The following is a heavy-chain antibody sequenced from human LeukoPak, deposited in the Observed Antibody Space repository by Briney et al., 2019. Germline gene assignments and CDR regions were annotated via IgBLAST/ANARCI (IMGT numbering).Heavy chain of an antibody. J-gene: IGHJ4*02. CDR3: ARHDSELGSSSWYYFDY. Sequence: SETLSLTCTVSGGSISSSSYYWGWIRQPPGKGLEWIGSIYYSGSTYYNPSLKSRVTISVDTSKNQFSLKLSSVTAADTAVYYCARHDSELGSSSWYYFDYWGQGTLVTVSS. V-gene: IGHV4-39*01. CDR2: IYYSGST. CDR1: GGSISSSSYY. D-gene: IGHD6-13*01.